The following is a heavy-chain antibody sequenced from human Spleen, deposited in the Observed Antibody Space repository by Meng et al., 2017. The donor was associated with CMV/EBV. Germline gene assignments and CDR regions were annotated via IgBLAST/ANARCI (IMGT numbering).Heavy chain of an antibody. CDR2: INPTSGGT. D-gene: IGHD3-10*01. V-gene: IGHV1-2*02. CDR1: GYY. J-gene: IGHJ6*02. CDR3: ARMRGPKDGMDV. Sequence: ASVKVSCKTSGYYIHWVRQAPGQGLEWMGWINPTSGGTNYAQKFQGRVTMTRDTSINTVYMELSRLRSDDTALYYCARMRGPKDGMDVWGQGTTVTVSS.